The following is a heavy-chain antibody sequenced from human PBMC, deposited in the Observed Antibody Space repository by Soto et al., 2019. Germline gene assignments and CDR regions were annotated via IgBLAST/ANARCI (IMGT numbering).Heavy chain of an antibody. Sequence: EGSVKVYCKACGGTFSSYAISWVRRAPGQGLEWMGGIIPIFGTANYAQKFQGRVTITADESTSTAYMELSSLRSEDTAVYYCASNGPQSSNSNWFDPWGQGTLVTVSS. V-gene: IGHV1-69*13. D-gene: IGHD1-7*01. CDR1: GGTFSSYA. CDR2: IIPIFGTA. J-gene: IGHJ5*02. CDR3: ASNGPQSSNSNWFDP.